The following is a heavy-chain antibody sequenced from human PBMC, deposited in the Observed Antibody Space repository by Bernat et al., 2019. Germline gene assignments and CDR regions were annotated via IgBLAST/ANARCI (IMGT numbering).Heavy chain of an antibody. CDR3: ARTFDTYYMDV. V-gene: IGHV3-33*01. J-gene: IGHJ6*03. CDR2: IWGDGGKE. Sequence: QVHLVESGGGVVQPGRSLRLSCSASGFTFSTYGMHLVRQAPGRVLEWMAVIWGDGGKEYYADSVKGRFTISRDNSKNTLYLQMNSLRADDTAIYYCARTFDTYYMDVWGKGTTVTVSS. CDR1: GFTFSTYG.